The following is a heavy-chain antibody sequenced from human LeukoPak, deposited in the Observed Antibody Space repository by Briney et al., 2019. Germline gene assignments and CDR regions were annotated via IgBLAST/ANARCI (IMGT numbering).Heavy chain of an antibody. CDR2: IYYSGST. CDR1: GGSISSSSYY. CDR3: ARLGTRGGYAYNWFDP. Sequence: SETLSLTCTVSGGSISSSSYYWGWIRQPPGKGLEWIGSIYYSGSTYYNPSLKSRVTISVDTSKNQFSLKLSSVTAADTAVYYCARLGTRGGYAYNWFDPWGQGTLVTVSS. J-gene: IGHJ5*02. D-gene: IGHD5-12*01. V-gene: IGHV4-39*01.